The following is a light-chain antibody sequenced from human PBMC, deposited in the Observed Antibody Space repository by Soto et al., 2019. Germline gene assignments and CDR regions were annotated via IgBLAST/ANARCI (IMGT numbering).Light chain of an antibody. V-gene: IGKV1-39*01. CDR1: QSISSY. Sequence: DIQMTQSPSSLSASVGDRVTITCRASQSISSYLIWYQQKPGKAPTLLIYAASSLQRGVPSRFSGSGAGTDFTLTISSLQPEDFATYYCQQSYSTPITFGQGTRLEIK. J-gene: IGKJ5*01. CDR3: QQSYSTPIT. CDR2: AAS.